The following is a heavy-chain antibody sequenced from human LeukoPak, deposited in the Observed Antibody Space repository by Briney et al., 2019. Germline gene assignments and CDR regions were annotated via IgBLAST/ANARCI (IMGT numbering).Heavy chain of an antibody. CDR1: GYTFTSYY. Sequence: AASVKVSCKASGYTFTSYYMHWVRQAPGQGLEWMGIINPGGGSTSYTQKFQGRVTMTRDTSTSTVYMELSSLRSEDTAMYYRARDTAINPPLDAFDIWGQGTLVTVSS. J-gene: IGHJ3*02. V-gene: IGHV1-46*01. CDR3: ARDTAINPPLDAFDI. D-gene: IGHD5-18*01. CDR2: INPGGGST.